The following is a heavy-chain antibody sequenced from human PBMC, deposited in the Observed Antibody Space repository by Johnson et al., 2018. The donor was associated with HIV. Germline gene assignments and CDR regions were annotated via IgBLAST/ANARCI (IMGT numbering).Heavy chain of an antibody. V-gene: IGHV3-66*01. CDR2: IYSGGTT. D-gene: IGHD4-23*01. J-gene: IGHJ3*02. CDR1: GFTVSSNY. CDR3: VREALPRGLQSSFGGAFDI. Sequence: VQLVESGGGVVQPGRSLRLSCAASGFTVSSNYMSWVRQAPGKGLEWVSVIYSGGTTYYADSVKGRFTISRDTSENTVYLQMNSLRAEDTAVYYCVREALPRGLQSSFGGAFDIWGQGTMVTVSS.